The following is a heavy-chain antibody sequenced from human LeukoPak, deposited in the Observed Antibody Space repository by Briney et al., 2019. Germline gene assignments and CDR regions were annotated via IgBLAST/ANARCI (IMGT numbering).Heavy chain of an antibody. J-gene: IGHJ4*02. Sequence: KTSETLSLTCTVSGYSISSGYYWGWIRQPPGKGLEWIGSIYHSGSTYYNPSLKSRVTISVDTSKNQFSLKLSSVTAADTAVYYCARGAALVTHKYFDYWGPGTLVTVSS. CDR1: GYSISSGYY. D-gene: IGHD5-18*01. CDR3: ARGAALVTHKYFDY. CDR2: IYHSGST. V-gene: IGHV4-38-2*02.